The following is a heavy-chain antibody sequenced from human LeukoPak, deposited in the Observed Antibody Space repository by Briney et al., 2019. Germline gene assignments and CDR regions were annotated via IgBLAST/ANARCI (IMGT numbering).Heavy chain of an antibody. V-gene: IGHV1-18*01. Sequence: ASVKVSCKASGSTFTSYGISWVRQAPGQGLEWMGCISAYNGNTNYAQKLQGRVTMTTDTSTSTAYMELRSLRSEDTAVYYCARDNLVGDTAWWFDPWGQGTLVTVSS. CDR1: GSTFTSYG. CDR2: ISAYNGNT. D-gene: IGHD1-26*01. CDR3: ARDNLVGDTAWWFDP. J-gene: IGHJ5*02.